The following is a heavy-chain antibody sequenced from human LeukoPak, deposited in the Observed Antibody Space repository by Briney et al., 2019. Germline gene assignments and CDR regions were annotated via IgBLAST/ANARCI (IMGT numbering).Heavy chain of an antibody. D-gene: IGHD6-19*01. J-gene: IGHJ4*02. V-gene: IGHV2-5*01. CDR1: GFSLSTSGVG. Sequence: SGPTLVKPTQTLTLTCTFSGFSLSTSGVGVGWIRQPPGKALEWLALIYWNDDKRYSPSLKSRLTITKDTSKNQVVLTMTNMDPVDTATYYCAHAPRIAVADRYYFDYWGQGTLVTVSS. CDR3: AHAPRIAVADRYYFDY. CDR2: IYWNDDK.